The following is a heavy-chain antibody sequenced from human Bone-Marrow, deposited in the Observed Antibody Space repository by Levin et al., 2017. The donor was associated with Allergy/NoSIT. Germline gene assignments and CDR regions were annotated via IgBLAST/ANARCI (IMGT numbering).Heavy chain of an antibody. J-gene: IGHJ6*02. D-gene: IGHD3-16*02. CDR1: GYTFTSYG. CDR3: ARVFYDYVWGSYRLPSDPRRYYYYYYGMDV. Sequence: ASVKVSCKASGYTFTSYGISWVRQAPGQGLEWMGWISAYNGNTNYAQKLQGRVTMTTDTSTSTAYMELRSLRSDDTAVYYCARVFYDYVWGSYRLPSDPRRYYYYYYGMDVWGQGTTVTVSS. CDR2: ISAYNGNT. V-gene: IGHV1-18*01.